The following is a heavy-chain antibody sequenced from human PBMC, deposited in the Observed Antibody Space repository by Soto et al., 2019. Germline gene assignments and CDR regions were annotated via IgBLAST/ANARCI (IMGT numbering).Heavy chain of an antibody. V-gene: IGHV2-5*02. CDR2: IYWDDDK. Sequence: SGPTLVNPTQTLTLTCTFSGFSLSTSGVGVGWIRQPPGKALEWLALIYWDDDKRYSPSLKSRLTITKDTSKNQVVLTMTNMDPVDTATYYCAHLIVVVVAAQKIDAYGMDVWGQGTTVTVSS. J-gene: IGHJ6*02. CDR3: AHLIVVVVAAQKIDAYGMDV. CDR1: GFSLSTSGVG. D-gene: IGHD2-15*01.